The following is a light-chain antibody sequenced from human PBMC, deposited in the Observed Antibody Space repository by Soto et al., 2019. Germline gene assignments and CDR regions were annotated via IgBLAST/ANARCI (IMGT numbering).Light chain of an antibody. J-gene: IGKJ1*01. CDR2: DAS. CDR3: QQYGYLGT. V-gene: IGKV3-11*01. Sequence: EIVLTQSPATLSLSPGERATLSCRASQSVSSYLAWYQQKPGQAPRLLIYDASNRATGIPARFSGSGSGTDFTLTISRLEPEDFAVYYCQQYGYLGTFGQGTKVDIK. CDR1: QSVSSY.